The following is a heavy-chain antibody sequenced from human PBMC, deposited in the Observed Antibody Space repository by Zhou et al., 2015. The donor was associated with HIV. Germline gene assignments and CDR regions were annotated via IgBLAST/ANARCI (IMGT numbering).Heavy chain of an antibody. CDR3: ASSVGGYEGGRPYYYYYGMDV. V-gene: IGHV1-69*05. CDR2: IIPMFATA. CDR1: GDTFSNYA. Sequence: QVQLVQSGAEVKKPGSSVKVSCKASGDTFSNYAMSWVRQAPGQGLEWMGGIIPMFATANYAQKFQGRVTMTRNTSISTAYMELSSLRSEDTAVYYCASSVGGYEGGRPYYYYYGMDVWGQGTTVTVSS. J-gene: IGHJ6*02. D-gene: IGHD5-12*01.